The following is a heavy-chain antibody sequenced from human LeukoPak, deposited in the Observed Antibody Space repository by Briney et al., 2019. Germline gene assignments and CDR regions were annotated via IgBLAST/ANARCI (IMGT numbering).Heavy chain of an antibody. Sequence: PSETLSLTCSVSGDSVSSAGYLWSWIRQAPGKGLEWIGHSGSPSYNPSLKSRVMISIDTSKNQFSLKVSTVTAADTAVYYCTTYYVGEGGRGHWGPGTLVTVSS. J-gene: IGHJ4*02. CDR1: GDSVSSAGYL. V-gene: IGHV4-61*08. CDR2: SGSP. D-gene: IGHD2-21*01. CDR3: TTYYVGEGGRGH.